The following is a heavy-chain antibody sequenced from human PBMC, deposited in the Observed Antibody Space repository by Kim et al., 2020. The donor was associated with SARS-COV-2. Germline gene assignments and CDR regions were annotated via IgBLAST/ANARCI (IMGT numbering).Heavy chain of an antibody. D-gene: IGHD3-3*01. CDR3: ARGYDFWSGYYTGIYFQH. V-gene: IGHV4-31*03. CDR2: IYYSGST. J-gene: IGHJ1*01. Sequence: SETLSLTCTVSGGSISSGGYYWSWIRQHPGKGLEWIGYIYYSGSTYYNPSLKSRVTISVDTSKNQFSLKLSSVTAADTAVYYCARGYDFWSGYYTGIYFQHWGQGTLVTVSS. CDR1: GGSISSGGYY.